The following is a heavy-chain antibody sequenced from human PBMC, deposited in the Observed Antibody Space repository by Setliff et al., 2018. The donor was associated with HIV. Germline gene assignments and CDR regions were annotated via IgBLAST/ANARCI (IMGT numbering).Heavy chain of an antibody. Sequence: SVKVSCKASGGIFSSYAFSWVRQAPGQGLEWMGGIIPLFGSTDYAQKFQGRVTMTRDTSTSTVYMELSSLRSEDTAVYYCARDLYYYGSGSPNYYYYYGMDVWGQGTTVTVSS. J-gene: IGHJ6*02. CDR3: ARDLYYYGSGSPNYYYYYGMDV. V-gene: IGHV1-69*05. CDR2: IIPLFGST. CDR1: GGIFSSYA. D-gene: IGHD3-10*01.